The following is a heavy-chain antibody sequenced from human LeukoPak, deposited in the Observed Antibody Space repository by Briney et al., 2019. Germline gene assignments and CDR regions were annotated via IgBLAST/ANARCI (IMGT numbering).Heavy chain of an antibody. CDR2: IYPGDSDT. J-gene: IGHJ4*02. CDR1: GSFFTSYW. CDR3: ARLWSSSWPIDY. Sequence: GASLQISCKGSGSFFTSYWIGWVRQLPGKGLEWMGIIYPGDSDTRYSPSFQGQVTISADKSISTAYLQWSSLKASDTAMYYCARLWSSSWPIDYWGQGTLVTVSS. V-gene: IGHV5-51*01. D-gene: IGHD6-13*01.